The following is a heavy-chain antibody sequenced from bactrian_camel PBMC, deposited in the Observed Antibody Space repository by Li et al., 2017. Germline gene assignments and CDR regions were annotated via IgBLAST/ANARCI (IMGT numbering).Heavy chain of an antibody. D-gene: IGHD6*01. V-gene: IGHV3S40*01. Sequence: VQLVESGGGSAQAGGSLTITCVVSGHSSCDYDMVMYRQPPGQAREWVATINRDIDRKHYTDSVKGRFTISQDGAKDIVYLAMNNLKPLDTAMYYCATEGGSWERVDFGYWGQGTQVTVS. J-gene: IGHJ6*01. CDR2: INRDIDRK. CDR3: ATEGGSWERVDFGY. CDR1: GHSSCDYD.